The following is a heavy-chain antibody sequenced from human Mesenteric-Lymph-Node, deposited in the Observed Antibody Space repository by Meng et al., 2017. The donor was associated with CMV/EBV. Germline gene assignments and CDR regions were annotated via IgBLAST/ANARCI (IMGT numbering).Heavy chain of an antibody. Sequence: SGGSISSGGYYWSWIRQHPGKGLEWMGYIYYSGSTYYNPSLKSRVTISVDTSKNQFSLKLSSVTAADTAVYYCARTYGSGSYYLDYWGQGTLVTVSS. CDR1: GGSISSGGYY. V-gene: IGHV4-31*02. D-gene: IGHD3-10*01. CDR2: IYYSGST. J-gene: IGHJ4*02. CDR3: ARTYGSGSYYLDY.